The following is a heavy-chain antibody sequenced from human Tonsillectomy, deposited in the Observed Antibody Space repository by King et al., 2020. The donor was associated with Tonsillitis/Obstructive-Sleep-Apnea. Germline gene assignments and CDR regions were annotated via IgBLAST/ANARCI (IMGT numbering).Heavy chain of an antibody. CDR1: TSTFSDYT. CDR3: SRRQWQLLGYYSYYYMDV. J-gene: IGHJ6*03. Sequence: VQLVESGGGLVQPGGSLRLSCADSTSTFSDYTMNWVRQAPGKGLEWVSSISTGGGTIYYADSVKGRFTISRDNAKNSLYLQMNSLRDEDTAVYYCSRRQWQLLGYYSYYYMDVWGKGTTVTVSS. V-gene: IGHV3-48*02. D-gene: IGHD2-15*01. CDR2: ISTGGGTI.